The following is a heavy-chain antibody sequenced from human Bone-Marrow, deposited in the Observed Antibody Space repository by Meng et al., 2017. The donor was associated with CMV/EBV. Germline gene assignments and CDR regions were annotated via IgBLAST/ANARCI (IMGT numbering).Heavy chain of an antibody. Sequence: GESLKISCGASGFTFSSYAMHWVRQAPGKGLEWVAVISYDGSNKYYANSVKGRFTISRDNSKNTLYLQMNSLRAEDTAVYYCARDFSIVVVPAAIPSYGMDVWGQGTTVTVSS. CDR3: ARDFSIVVVPAAIPSYGMDV. D-gene: IGHD2-2*02. J-gene: IGHJ6*02. V-gene: IGHV3-30*04. CDR1: GFTFSSYA. CDR2: ISYDGSNK.